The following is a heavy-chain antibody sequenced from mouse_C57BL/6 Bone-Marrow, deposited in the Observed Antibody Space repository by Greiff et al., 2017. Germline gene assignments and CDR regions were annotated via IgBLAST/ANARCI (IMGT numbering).Heavy chain of an antibody. CDR2: INPSNGGT. D-gene: IGHD1-1*01. V-gene: IGHV1-53*01. CDR1: GYTFTSYW. J-gene: IGHJ1*03. Sequence: VQLQQPGTELVKPGASVKLSCKASGYTFTSYWMHWVKQRPGQGLEWIGNINPSNGGTNYNEKFKSKATLTVDKSSSTAYMQLSSLTSEDSAVYYWARFITTVVAGNWYFDVWGTGTTVTVSS. CDR3: ARFITTVVAGNWYFDV.